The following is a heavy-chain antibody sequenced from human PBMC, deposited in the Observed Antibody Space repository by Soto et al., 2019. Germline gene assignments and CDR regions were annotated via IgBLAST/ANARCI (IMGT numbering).Heavy chain of an antibody. Sequence: SGESLKISCNASGYDFARTWICWVRQLPCKGLDWLGIIYPGDSETRYSLSFRGQVTFSVDMSISTAYLQWSSLKTSDIAIYYCARLVGAYDSYFDHWGQGTRVTVSS. CDR1: GYDFARTW. CDR2: IYPGDSET. V-gene: IGHV5-51*01. J-gene: IGHJ4*02. CDR3: ARLVGAYDSYFDH. D-gene: IGHD5-12*01.